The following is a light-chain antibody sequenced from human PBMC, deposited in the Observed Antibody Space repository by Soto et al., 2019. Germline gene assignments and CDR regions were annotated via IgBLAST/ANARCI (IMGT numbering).Light chain of an antibody. CDR1: QSVSSSY. J-gene: IGKJ2*01. CDR3: LKFGISPYT. CDR2: GAS. Sequence: EIALTQSPGTLSLSPGERATLSCRASQSVSSSYVAWYQQKPGPTPRLVIYGASTRATGTPDRFSGSGSWTDFTLTISGLEAEDFAVYFCLKFGISPYTFGQGNKL. V-gene: IGKV3-20*01.